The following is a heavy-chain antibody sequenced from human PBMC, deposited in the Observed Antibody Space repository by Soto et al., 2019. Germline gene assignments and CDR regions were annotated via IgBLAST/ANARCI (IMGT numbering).Heavy chain of an antibody. CDR2: INADNGNT. D-gene: IGHD5-18*01. CDR3: ARGNSYGSYWYFDL. Sequence: ASVKVSCKASGHTFNNFGIPWVRQAPGQGLEWMGWINADNGNTNYAQDLQGRVTMTADRSTSTAYMELWSLRSDDTAVYYCARGNSYGSYWYFDLWGRGTLVTVSS. V-gene: IGHV1-18*04. CDR1: GHTFNNFG. J-gene: IGHJ2*01.